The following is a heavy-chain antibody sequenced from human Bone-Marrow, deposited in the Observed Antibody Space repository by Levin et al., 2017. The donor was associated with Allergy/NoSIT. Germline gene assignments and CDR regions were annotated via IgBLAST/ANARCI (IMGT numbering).Heavy chain of an antibody. D-gene: IGHD2-2*01. CDR2: IYYSGST. CDR3: AREGPIVVVPAAMRRYYYYYMDV. J-gene: IGHJ6*03. Sequence: SETLSLTCTVSGGSISSYYWSWIRQPPGKGLEWIGYIYYSGSTNYNPSLKSRVTISVDTSKNQFSLKLSSVTAADTAVYYCAREGPIVVVPAAMRRYYYYYMDVWGKGTTVTVSS. CDR1: GGSISSYY. V-gene: IGHV4-59*12.